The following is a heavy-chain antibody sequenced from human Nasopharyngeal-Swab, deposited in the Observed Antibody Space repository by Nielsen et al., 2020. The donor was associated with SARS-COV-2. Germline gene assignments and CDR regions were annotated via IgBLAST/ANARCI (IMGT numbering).Heavy chain of an antibody. J-gene: IGHJ6*03. CDR2: INQKGST. CDR3: ARGLSGIVPSPFLGLGPYYSYYYMDV. Sequence: SETLSLTCVVYGGAFSFFYWGWVRPPTGKGVGGVGGINQKGSTNYNPSLRSRVTISVDTSKNQFSLRLTSVTAADTAVYYCARGLSGIVPSPFLGLGPYYSYYYMDVWGKGTTVTVSS. D-gene: IGHD2-8*01. V-gene: IGHV4-34*01. CDR1: GGAFSFFY.